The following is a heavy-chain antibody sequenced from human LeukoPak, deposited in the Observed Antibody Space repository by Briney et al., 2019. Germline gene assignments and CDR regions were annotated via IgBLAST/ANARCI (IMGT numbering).Heavy chain of an antibody. CDR2: ISGSGGTT. D-gene: IGHD3-10*01. J-gene: IGHJ4*02. CDR1: GFSEFTFSSHA. CDR3: ANKYGSGSYYIG. Sequence: PGGSLRLSCAASGFSEFTFSSHAMSWVRQAPGKGLEWVSAISGSGGTTYYADSVKGRFSISRDNSKNTLYLQMNSLRAEDTAIYYCANKYGSGSYYIGWGQGTLVTVSS. V-gene: IGHV3-23*01.